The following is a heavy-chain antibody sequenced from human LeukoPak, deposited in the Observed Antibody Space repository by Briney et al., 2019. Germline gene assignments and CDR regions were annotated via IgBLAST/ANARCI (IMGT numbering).Heavy chain of an antibody. Sequence: GGSLRLSCAASGFTFNSYAMTWVRQAPGKGLEGVSAISGSCGSTYYADSVKGRFTISRDDSKNRLYLQMNSLRVEDTAVYYCARDASSSGWYGGPDYWGQGTLVTVSS. D-gene: IGHD6-19*01. V-gene: IGHV3-23*01. CDR3: ARDASSSGWYGGPDY. CDR1: GFTFNSYA. CDR2: ISGSCGST. J-gene: IGHJ4*02.